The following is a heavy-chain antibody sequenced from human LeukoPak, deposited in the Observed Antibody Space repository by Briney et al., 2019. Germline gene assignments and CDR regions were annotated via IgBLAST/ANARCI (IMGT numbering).Heavy chain of an antibody. Sequence: GGSLRLSCAASGFTFSSYGMHWVRQAPGKGLEWVAFIRYDGSNKYYADSVKGRFTISRDNSKNTLYLQMNSLRAEDTAVYCCARGRGGGSPEPDYWGQGTLVTVSS. CDR1: GFTFSSYG. V-gene: IGHV3-30*02. CDR3: ARGRGGGSPEPDY. J-gene: IGHJ4*02. D-gene: IGHD2-15*01. CDR2: IRYDGSNK.